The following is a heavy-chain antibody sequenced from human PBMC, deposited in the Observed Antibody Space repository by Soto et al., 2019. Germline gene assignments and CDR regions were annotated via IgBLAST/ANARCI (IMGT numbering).Heavy chain of an antibody. J-gene: IGHJ2*01. CDR1: GLTFSSYE. Sequence: EVQLVESGGGLVQPGGSLRLSCAASGLTFSSYEMNWVRQAPGKGLEWVSYISRSGSTIYYADSVKGRVTISRDNAKNSLYLQMNSPRAEDTAVYYCARDGRIRRPDWYFDLWGRGTLVTVSS. D-gene: IGHD2-15*01. CDR2: ISRSGSTI. V-gene: IGHV3-48*03. CDR3: ARDGRIRRPDWYFDL.